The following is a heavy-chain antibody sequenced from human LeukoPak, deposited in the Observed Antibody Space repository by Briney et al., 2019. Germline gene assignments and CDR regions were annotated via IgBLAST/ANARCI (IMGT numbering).Heavy chain of an antibody. J-gene: IGHJ4*02. CDR3: AREPLGSSWYYFDY. CDR1: GFTFTSYA. D-gene: IGHD6-13*01. Sequence: PGGSLRLSCAASGFTFTSYALHWVRQAPGKGLERVADISYDGSNKYYADSVKGRFTISRDNSKNTLYLQMNRLRAEDTAVYYSAREPLGSSWYYFDYWGQGTLVTVSS. CDR2: ISYDGSNK. V-gene: IGHV3-30*04.